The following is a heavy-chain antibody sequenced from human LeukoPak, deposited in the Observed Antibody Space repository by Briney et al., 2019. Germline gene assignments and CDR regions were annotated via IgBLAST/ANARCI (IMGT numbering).Heavy chain of an antibody. CDR1: GGSFSGYY. CDR2: INHSGST. J-gene: IGHJ4*02. V-gene: IGHV4-34*01. CDR3: ARGSLVGATDY. D-gene: IGHD1-26*01. Sequence: PSETLSLTCAVYGGSFSGYYWSWIRPPPGKGLEWIGEINHSGSTNYNPSLKSRVTISVDTSKNQFSLKLSSVTAADTAVYYCARGSLVGATDYWGQGTLVTVSS.